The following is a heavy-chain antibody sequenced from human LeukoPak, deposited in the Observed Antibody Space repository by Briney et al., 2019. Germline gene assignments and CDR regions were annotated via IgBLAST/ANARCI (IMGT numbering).Heavy chain of an antibody. CDR2: IYYSGST. D-gene: IGHD1-1*01. CDR1: GGSISSGDYS. J-gene: IGHJ4*02. CDR3: ARGRSPYNFDY. Sequence: SQTLSLTCTVSGGSISSGDYSWNWIRQHPGKGLEWIGYIYYSGSTQYNPSLKSRVTITVDTSKNQFSLKLSSVTAADTAIYYCARGRSPYNFDYWGQGTLVTVSS. V-gene: IGHV4-31*03.